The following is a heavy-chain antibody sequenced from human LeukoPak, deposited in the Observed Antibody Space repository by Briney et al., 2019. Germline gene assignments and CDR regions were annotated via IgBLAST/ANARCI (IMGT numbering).Heavy chain of an antibody. CDR3: ARVVDAFDY. V-gene: IGHV1-8*03. CDR1: GYSFTNYD. D-gene: IGHD3-16*02. J-gene: IGHJ4*02. CDR2: MNPKSGDT. Sequence: GASVKVSCKASGYSFTNYDINWVRQATGQGLEWMGWMNPKSGDTGYSQKFQGRVFITRDTSINTAYMELSSLGSDDTAVYYCARVVDAFDYWGQGTLVTVSS.